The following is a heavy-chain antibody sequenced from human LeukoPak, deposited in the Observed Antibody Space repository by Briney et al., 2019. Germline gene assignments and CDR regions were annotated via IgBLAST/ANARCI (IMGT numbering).Heavy chain of an antibody. CDR2: ISYDGSNK. V-gene: IGHV3-30*19. J-gene: IGHJ3*02. D-gene: IGHD6-25*01. Sequence: GGSLRLSCAASGFTFSSYGMHWVRQAPGKGLEWVAVISYDGSNKYYADSVKGRFTISRDNSKNTLHLQMNSLSEDTAVYYCAGPAAGEAFDIWGQGTMVTVSS. CDR3: AGPAAGEAFDI. CDR1: GFTFSSYG.